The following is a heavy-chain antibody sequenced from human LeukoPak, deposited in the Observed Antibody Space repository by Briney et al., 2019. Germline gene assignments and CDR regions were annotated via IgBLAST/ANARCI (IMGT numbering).Heavy chain of an antibody. Sequence: GGSLRLSCAASGFTFTTYAMNWVRQAPGKGLEWVANIKEDGSEKYYVDSVKGRFTISRDNAKNSLYLQMNSPRVEDTAVYYCATGYSVYRYWGQGTLVTVSS. V-gene: IGHV3-7*05. CDR2: IKEDGSEK. CDR1: GFTFTTYA. D-gene: IGHD5/OR15-5a*01. J-gene: IGHJ4*02. CDR3: ATGYSVYRY.